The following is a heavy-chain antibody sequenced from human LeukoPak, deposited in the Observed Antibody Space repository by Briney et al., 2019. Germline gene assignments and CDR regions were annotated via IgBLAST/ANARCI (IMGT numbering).Heavy chain of an antibody. J-gene: IGHJ4*02. CDR3: ARGASSGWSSYDY. CDR1: GFTFSSYA. Sequence: GGSLRLSCAASGFTFSSYAMHWVRQAPGKGLEWVAVISYDGSNKYYADSVKGRFTISRDNSKNTLYLQMNSLRAEDTALYYCARGASSGWSSYDYWGQGTLVTVSS. D-gene: IGHD6-19*01. CDR2: ISYDGSNK. V-gene: IGHV3-30*04.